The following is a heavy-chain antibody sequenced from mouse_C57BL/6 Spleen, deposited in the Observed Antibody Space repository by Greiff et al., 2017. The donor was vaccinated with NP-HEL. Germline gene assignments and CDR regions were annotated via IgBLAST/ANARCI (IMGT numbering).Heavy chain of an antibody. J-gene: IGHJ4*01. CDR1: GYTFTDYY. Sequence: EVQLQQSGPELVKPGASVKISCKASGYTFTDYYMNWVKQSHGKSLEWIGDINPNNGGTSYNQKFKGKATLTVDKSSSTAYMELRSLTSEDSAVYYCARPIYYGSSYGAMDYWGQGTSVTVSS. D-gene: IGHD1-1*01. V-gene: IGHV1-26*01. CDR2: INPNNGGT. CDR3: ARPIYYGSSYGAMDY.